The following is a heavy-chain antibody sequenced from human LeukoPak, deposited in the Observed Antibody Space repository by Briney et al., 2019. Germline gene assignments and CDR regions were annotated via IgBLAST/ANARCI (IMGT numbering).Heavy chain of an antibody. CDR3: ARRAPNYCSSTSCYNWYFDF. CDR1: GRSISSSRYY. J-gene: IGHJ2*01. D-gene: IGHD2-2*02. CDR2: IYYSGST. V-gene: IGHV4-39*01. Sequence: SETLSLTCTVSGRSISSSRYYWGWLRPPPGKGLEWIGSIYYSGSTYYNPSLKSRVTISVDTSKNQFSLKLSSVAAADTAVYYCARRAPNYCSSTSCYNWYFDFWGRGMVVTVSS.